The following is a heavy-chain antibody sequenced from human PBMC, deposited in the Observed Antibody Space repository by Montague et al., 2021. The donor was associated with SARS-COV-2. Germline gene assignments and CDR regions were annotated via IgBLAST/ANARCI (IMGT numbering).Heavy chain of an antibody. J-gene: IGHJ2*01. D-gene: IGHD6-19*01. CDR1: GFTFSSYW. CDR2: IGEDGSET. Sequence: SLRLSCAASGFTFSSYWMSWVRQAPGKGLEWVADIGEDGSETYYMDSVKGRFTISRDKAKNSLSLQMNSLRAEDTAVYYCARESQGSSGWSTYWYFDLWGQGTLVTVSS. CDR3: ARESQGSSGWSTYWYFDL. V-gene: IGHV3-7*01.